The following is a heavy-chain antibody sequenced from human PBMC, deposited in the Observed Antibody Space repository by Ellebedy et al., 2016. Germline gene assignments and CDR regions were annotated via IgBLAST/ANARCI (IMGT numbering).Heavy chain of an antibody. Sequence: GGSLRLSCAASGFAFSNYWLTWVRQAPGKGLEWVANIKEDGGEIYYVDSVKGRSTISRDNAKNSLFLQVSSLRAEDTAVYYCARVAIGDSNAFDIWGQGTLVTVSS. J-gene: IGHJ3*02. CDR3: ARVAIGDSNAFDI. V-gene: IGHV3-7*01. CDR2: IKEDGGEI. CDR1: GFAFSNYW. D-gene: IGHD2-21*01.